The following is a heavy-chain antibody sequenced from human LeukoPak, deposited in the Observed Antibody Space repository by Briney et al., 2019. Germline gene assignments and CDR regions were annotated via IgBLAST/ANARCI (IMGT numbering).Heavy chain of an antibody. Sequence: GGPLRPSCSASGFTFSSYAIHWVRQVPGKGLEYVSAISSSGGSTYYADSVKGRFTISRDNSKSTVSLHMSSLRVDDTAVYYCVKEPEGMALWGQGTTVTVSS. V-gene: IGHV3-64D*06. J-gene: IGHJ6*02. CDR3: VKEPEGMAL. D-gene: IGHD5-24*01. CDR1: GFTFSSYA. CDR2: ISSSGGST.